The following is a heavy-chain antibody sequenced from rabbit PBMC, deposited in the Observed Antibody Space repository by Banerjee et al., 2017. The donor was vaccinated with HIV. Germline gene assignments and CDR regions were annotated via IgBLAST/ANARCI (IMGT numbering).Heavy chain of an antibody. CDR2: IYGGSGGST. D-gene: IGHD2-1*01. V-gene: IGHV1S40*01. J-gene: IGHJ4*01. CDR1: GFDFSSSYY. CDR3: ARGSAAMTMVITGFYFNL. Sequence: QSLEESGGDRVKPGASLTLTCTASGFDFSSSYYMCWVRQAPGKGLECIACIYGGSGGSTWYASWAKGRFTISKPSSTTVTLQLTSLTAADTATYFCARGSAAMTMVITGFYFNLWGPGTLVTVS.